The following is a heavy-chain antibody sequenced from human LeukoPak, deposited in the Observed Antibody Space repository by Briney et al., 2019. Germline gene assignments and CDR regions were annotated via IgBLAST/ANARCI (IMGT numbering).Heavy chain of an antibody. CDR2: IKQDGSEE. CDR3: ARDGTYTDYDPDFDI. D-gene: IGHD5-12*01. J-gene: IGHJ4*02. Sequence: GGSLRFSCAASGFTFSGFWRSWVRQSPGKGLEWVANIKQDGSEEYYVDSVKGRFTISRDNAKNSLYLQMNSLRAEDTAVFYCARDGTYTDYDPDFDIWGQGTLVTVSS. CDR1: GFTFSGFW. V-gene: IGHV3-7*04.